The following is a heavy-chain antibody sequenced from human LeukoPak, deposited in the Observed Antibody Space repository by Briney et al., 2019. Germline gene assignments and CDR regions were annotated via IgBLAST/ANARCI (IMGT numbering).Heavy chain of an antibody. CDR1: GFAFSSYA. J-gene: IGHJ4*02. D-gene: IGHD3-16*02. Sequence: GGSLRLSCAASGFAFSSYAMSWVRQAPGKGLEWVSATSNSGGNTYYADSVKGRFTISRDNSKNTLYLQMDSLRAEDTAVYYCAKDITFGGVIVIPGFDYWGQGTLVTVSS. CDR3: AKDITFGGVIVIPGFDY. CDR2: TSNSGGNT. V-gene: IGHV3-23*01.